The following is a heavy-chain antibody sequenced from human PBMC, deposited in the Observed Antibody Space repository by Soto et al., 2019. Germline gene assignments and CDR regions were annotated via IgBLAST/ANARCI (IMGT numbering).Heavy chain of an antibody. CDR3: GKVLVGATGHTDSDS. V-gene: IGHV4-39*01. Sequence: SETLSLTCTVSGGSIYRSGYYWGWIRQPPGRGLEWIRNIDYNGVTYSNPSLKSRVTISRDTSKNQFSLKLTSVTAADTALYYCGKVLVGATGHTDSDSWGPGTLVTVSS. CDR1: GGSIYRSGYY. CDR2: IDYNGVT. D-gene: IGHD2-15*01. J-gene: IGHJ4*02.